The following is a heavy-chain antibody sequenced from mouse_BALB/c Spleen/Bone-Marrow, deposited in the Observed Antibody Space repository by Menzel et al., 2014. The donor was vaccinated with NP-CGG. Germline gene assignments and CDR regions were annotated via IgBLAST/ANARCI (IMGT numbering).Heavy chain of an antibody. J-gene: IGHJ2*01. CDR3: SRGTRYYFDY. V-gene: IGHV14-3*02. CDR1: GFNIKDTY. D-gene: IGHD1-1*01. CDR2: IDPADDTT. Sequence: EVQLQQSGAELVKPGASVKLPCTTSGFNIKDTYIHWVKRRPEQGLDWIGRIDPADDTTIYDPKFQDKATITTDTSSSMAYLQLSSLTSEDAAVYFCSRGTRYYFDYWGQGTTLTVSS.